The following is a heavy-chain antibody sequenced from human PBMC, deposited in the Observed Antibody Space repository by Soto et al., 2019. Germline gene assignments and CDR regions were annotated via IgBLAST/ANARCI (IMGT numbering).Heavy chain of an antibody. Sequence: ASVKVSCKTSGYTFTSYAMHWVRQAPGQRLEWMGWINAGNGNTKYSQKFQGRVTITRDTSASTAYMELNSLGAEDTAVYYCAKDYYDTLTGYYGPDYWGQGTLVTVPQ. CDR1: GYTFTSYA. J-gene: IGHJ4*02. D-gene: IGHD3-9*01. CDR3: AKDYYDTLTGYYGPDY. V-gene: IGHV1-3*01. CDR2: INAGNGNT.